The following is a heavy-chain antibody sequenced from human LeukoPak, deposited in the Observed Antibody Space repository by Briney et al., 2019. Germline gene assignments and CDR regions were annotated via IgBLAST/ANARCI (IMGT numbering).Heavy chain of an antibody. CDR3: ARRPIAGLTGYYYYYMDV. V-gene: IGHV4-61*02. CDR2: IYTSGST. CDR1: GGSISSGSYY. Sequence: SETLSLTCTVSGGSISSGSYYWSWIRQPAGKGLEWIGRIYTSGSTNYNPSLKSRVTISVDTSENQFSLKLSSVTAADTAVYYCARRPIAGLTGYYYYYMDVWGKGTTVTVSS. J-gene: IGHJ6*03. D-gene: IGHD6-13*01.